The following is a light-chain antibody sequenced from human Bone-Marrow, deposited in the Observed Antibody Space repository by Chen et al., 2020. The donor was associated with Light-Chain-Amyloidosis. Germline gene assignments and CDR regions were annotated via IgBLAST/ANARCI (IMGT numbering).Light chain of an antibody. Sequence: SSELTQDPAVSVPLGQTVRITCQGDSLRYYPATWYQQKPGQAPVLVISRNNNRPSGIPDRFSGSSSGNAASLTITGAQAEDEADYHCSSRDTTGNHLLFGGGTSLTVL. J-gene: IGLJ2*01. CDR1: SLRYYP. CDR2: RNN. CDR3: SSRDTTGNHLL. V-gene: IGLV3-19*01.